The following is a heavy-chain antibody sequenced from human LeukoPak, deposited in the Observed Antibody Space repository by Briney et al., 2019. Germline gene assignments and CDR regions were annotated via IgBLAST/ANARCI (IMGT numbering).Heavy chain of an antibody. J-gene: IGHJ4*02. V-gene: IGHV5-51*01. CDR2: IYPGDSDT. CDR1: GYSFTTYW. Sequence: GESLKISCEGSGYSFTTYWIGWVRQMPGKGLEWMGIIYPGDSDTRYRPSFQGQVTISADKSINTAYLQWSSLKASDTAIYYCARRAYDDYFFDYWGQGTLVTVSS. D-gene: IGHD4-17*01. CDR3: ARRAYDDYFFDY.